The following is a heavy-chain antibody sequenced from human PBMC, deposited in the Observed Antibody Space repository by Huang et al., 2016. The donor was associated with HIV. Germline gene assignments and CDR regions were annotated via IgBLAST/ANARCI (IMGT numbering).Heavy chain of an antibody. CDR2: IYYTGRT. Sequence: QVHLQESGPGLVKPSETLSLTCTVSGGSVSSGSYYWSWIRQPPGKGLEWIGRIYYTGRTSYNPSLKSRVTISIDTSTHRFSLNLTSVTAADTAMYYCAAGLYQLWFDPWGQGTLVTVSS. CDR1: GGSVSSGSYY. D-gene: IGHD2-2*01. J-gene: IGHJ5*02. CDR3: AAGLYQLWFDP. V-gene: IGHV4-61*03.